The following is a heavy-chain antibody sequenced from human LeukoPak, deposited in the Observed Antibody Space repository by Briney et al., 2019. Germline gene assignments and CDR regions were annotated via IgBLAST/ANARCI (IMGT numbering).Heavy chain of an antibody. Sequence: PGGSLRLSCAASGFTLSTYNMNWVRQAPGKGLEWVSSISSSSDYIYYADSVKGRFTISRDNAKNSLYLQMNSLRGEDTAIYYCAPNWNLDYWGQGSLVTVSS. D-gene: IGHD1-1*01. CDR2: ISSSSDYI. CDR1: GFTLSTYN. V-gene: IGHV3-21*04. CDR3: APNWNLDY. J-gene: IGHJ4*02.